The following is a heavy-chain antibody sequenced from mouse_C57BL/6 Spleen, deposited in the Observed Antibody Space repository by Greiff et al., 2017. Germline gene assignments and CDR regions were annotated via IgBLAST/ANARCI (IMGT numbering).Heavy chain of an antibody. D-gene: IGHD1-1*01. Sequence: VQLQESGAELVRPGASVTLSCKASGYTFTDYEMHWVKPTPVHGLEWIGAIDPESGGTAYNQKFKGKAILTADKSSSTAYMELHSLTSEYSAVYYYTRTHYDSSSFFDYWGQGTTLTVSS. CDR1: GYTFTDYE. J-gene: IGHJ2*01. CDR3: TRTHYDSSSFFDY. CDR2: IDPESGGT. V-gene: IGHV1-15*01.